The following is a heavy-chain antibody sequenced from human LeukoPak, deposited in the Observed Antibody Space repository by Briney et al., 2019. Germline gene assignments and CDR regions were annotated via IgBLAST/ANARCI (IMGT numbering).Heavy chain of an antibody. V-gene: IGHV1-2*02. CDR3: ARGSSGWYLMSSS. Sequence: ASVKVSCKASGYTFTGYYMHWVRQAPGQGLEWMGWINPNSGGTNYAQKLQGRVTMTRDTSISTAYMELSRLRSDDTAVYYCARGSSGWYLMSSSWGQGTLVTVSS. D-gene: IGHD6-19*01. CDR1: GYTFTGYY. J-gene: IGHJ5*02. CDR2: INPNSGGT.